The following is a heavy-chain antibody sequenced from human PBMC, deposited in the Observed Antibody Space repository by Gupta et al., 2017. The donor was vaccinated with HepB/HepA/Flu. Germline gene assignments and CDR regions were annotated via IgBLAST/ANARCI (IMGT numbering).Heavy chain of an antibody. CDR1: GFTSSSYE. V-gene: IGHV3-48*03. J-gene: IGHJ4*02. D-gene: IGHD3-22*01. CDR3: ARDMIVVVSGYDY. CDR2: ISSSGSTI. Sequence: EVQLVESGGGLVQPGGSLRLYCAASGFTSSSYEMNWVRQAPGKGVEWVSYISSSGSTIYYADSVKGRFTISRDNAKNSLYLQMNSLRAEDTAVYYCARDMIVVVSGYDYWGQGTLVTVSS.